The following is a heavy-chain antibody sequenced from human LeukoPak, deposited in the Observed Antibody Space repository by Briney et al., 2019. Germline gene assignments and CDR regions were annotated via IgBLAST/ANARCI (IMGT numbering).Heavy chain of an antibody. V-gene: IGHV1-69*13. Sequence: ASVKVSCKASGGTFSSYAISWVRQAPGQGLEWMGGIIPIFGTANYAQKFQGRVTITADESTSTAYMELNSLRAEDTAVYYCAKDRDYYGSGSPPTSFDYWGQGTLVTVSS. J-gene: IGHJ4*02. CDR1: GGTFSSYA. CDR2: IIPIFGTA. CDR3: AKDRDYYGSGSPPTSFDY. D-gene: IGHD3-10*01.